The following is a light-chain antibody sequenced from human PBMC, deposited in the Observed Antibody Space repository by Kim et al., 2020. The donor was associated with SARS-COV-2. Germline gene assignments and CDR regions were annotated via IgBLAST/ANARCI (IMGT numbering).Light chain of an antibody. J-gene: IGLJ1*01. V-gene: IGLV3-21*04. Sequence: AQGKTARITCGGSNIGGKSVHWYQQKPGQAPVLVIYYDSDRPSGIPERFSGSNSGNTATLTISRVEAGDEADYYCQVWDSSSDHPVFGTGTKVTVL. CDR1: NIGGKS. CDR2: YDS. CDR3: QVWDSSSDHPV.